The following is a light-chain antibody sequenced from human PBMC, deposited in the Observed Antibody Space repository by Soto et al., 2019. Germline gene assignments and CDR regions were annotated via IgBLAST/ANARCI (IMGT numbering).Light chain of an antibody. CDR1: QSVSTSY. CDR3: QQYGSVPLT. Sequence: EIVLTQSPGTLSLSPGERATLSCRASQSVSTSYLAWYQQKPGQAPRLLIYGASSRATGIPDRFSGSWSGAAFTLTISRLEPEDFAVYYCQQYGSVPLTFGGGTKVEIK. J-gene: IGKJ4*01. V-gene: IGKV3-20*01. CDR2: GAS.